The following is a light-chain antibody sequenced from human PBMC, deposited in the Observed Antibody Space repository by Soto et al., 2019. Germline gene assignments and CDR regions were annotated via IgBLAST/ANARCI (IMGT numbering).Light chain of an antibody. V-gene: IGKV1-39*01. Sequence: DIQMTQSPSSLSASVGDRVTITCRASQSISSYLNWYQQKPGKAPKLLIYAASSLQSGVPSRFSGSGSGTDFTLTISSLQPEYFATYYCQQSYSTLSLTFGQGTKVEIK. CDR2: AAS. J-gene: IGKJ1*01. CDR1: QSISSY. CDR3: QQSYSTLSLT.